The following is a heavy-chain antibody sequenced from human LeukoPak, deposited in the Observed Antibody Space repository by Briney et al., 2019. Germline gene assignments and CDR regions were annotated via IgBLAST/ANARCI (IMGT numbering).Heavy chain of an antibody. CDR1: GGSFSGYY. Sequence: SETLSLTCAVYGGSFSGYYWSWIRQPPGKGLEWIGEINHSGSTNYNPSLKSRVTISVDTSKNQFSLKLSSVTAADTAVYYCARGNRRVGYYDSSSQRYHLDYWGQGTLVTVSS. J-gene: IGHJ4*02. CDR3: ARGNRRVGYYDSSSQRYHLDY. V-gene: IGHV4-34*01. CDR2: INHSGST. D-gene: IGHD3-22*01.